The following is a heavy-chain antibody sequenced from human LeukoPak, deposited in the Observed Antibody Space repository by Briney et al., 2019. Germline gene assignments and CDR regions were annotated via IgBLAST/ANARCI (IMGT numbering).Heavy chain of an antibody. Sequence: PSETLSLTCTVSGGSISSYYWSWIRQPPGKGLEWIGYIYYSGSTNYNPSLKSRVTISVDTSKNQFSLKLSSVTAADTAVYYCAKDPPQYGSGSPLDYWGQGTLVTVSS. J-gene: IGHJ4*02. V-gene: IGHV4-59*01. D-gene: IGHD3-10*01. CDR3: AKDPPQYGSGSPLDY. CDR2: IYYSGST. CDR1: GGSISSYY.